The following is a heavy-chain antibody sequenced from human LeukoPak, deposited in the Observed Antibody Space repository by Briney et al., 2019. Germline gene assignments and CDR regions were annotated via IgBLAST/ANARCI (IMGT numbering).Heavy chain of an antibody. D-gene: IGHD6-13*01. CDR3: ARVSTLALHYYGMDV. CDR2: IYHSGST. J-gene: IGHJ6*02. Sequence: SSETLSLTCTVSGGSISSYYWSWIRQPPGKGLEWIGYIYHSGSTNYNPSLKSRVTISVDTSKNQFSLKLSSVTAADTAVYYCARVSTLALHYYGMDVWGQGTTVTVSS. V-gene: IGHV4-59*01. CDR1: GGSISSYY.